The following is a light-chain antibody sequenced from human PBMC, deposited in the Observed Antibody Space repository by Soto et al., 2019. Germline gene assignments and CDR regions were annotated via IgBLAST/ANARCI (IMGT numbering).Light chain of an antibody. CDR3: QHYVERSPIT. CDR2: DAS. J-gene: IGKJ5*01. Sequence: EIVMTKSPATLSVSPGERATFSCWASQSVSSNLAWYQQKPGQAPRLLIYDASTRATGIPDRFSGSGSGTDFTLTISRLEPEDFALYYCQHYVERSPITFGQGTRLEIK. CDR1: QSVSSN. V-gene: IGKV3D-15*01.